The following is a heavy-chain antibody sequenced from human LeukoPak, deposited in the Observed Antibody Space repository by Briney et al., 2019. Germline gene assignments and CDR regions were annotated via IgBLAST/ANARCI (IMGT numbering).Heavy chain of an antibody. CDR1: GFTFSSYE. J-gene: IGHJ3*02. CDR2: ISSSGSTI. V-gene: IGHV3-48*03. D-gene: IGHD3-22*01. CDR3: AGHYYDSSGYKHAFDI. Sequence: GGSLRPSCAASGFTFSSYEMNWVRQAPGKGLVWVSYISSSGSTIYYADSVKGRFTIARDNAKNSLYLQMNSLRAEDTAVYYCAGHYYDSSGYKHAFDIWGQGTIVTVSS.